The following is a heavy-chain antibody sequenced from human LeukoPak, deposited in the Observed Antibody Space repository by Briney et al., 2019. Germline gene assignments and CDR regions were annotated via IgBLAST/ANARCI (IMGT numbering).Heavy chain of an antibody. CDR2: ISGSGGST. CDR3: ARVLVRGVYYFDY. V-gene: IGHV3-23*01. CDR1: GFTFSSYA. J-gene: IGHJ4*02. Sequence: GGSLRLSCAASGFTFSSYAMSWVRQAPGKGLEWVSAISGSGGSTYYADSVKGRFTISRDNSKNTLYLQMNSLRAEDTAVYYCARVLVRGVYYFDYWGQGTLVTVSS. D-gene: IGHD3-10*01.